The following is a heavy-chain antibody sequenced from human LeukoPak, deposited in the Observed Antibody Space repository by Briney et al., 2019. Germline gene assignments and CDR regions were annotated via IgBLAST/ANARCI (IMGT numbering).Heavy chain of an antibody. Sequence: GGSLRLSCAASGFTVSSNYMSWVRQAPGKGLEWVSVIYSGGSTYYADSVKGRFTISRDNSKNTLYLQMSSLRAEDTAVYYCAKRGFCSSSSWSCYFDNWGQGILVTVSS. CDR3: AKRGFCSSSSWSCYFDN. V-gene: IGHV3-66*04. D-gene: IGHD2-2*01. CDR1: GFTVSSNY. J-gene: IGHJ4*02. CDR2: IYSGGST.